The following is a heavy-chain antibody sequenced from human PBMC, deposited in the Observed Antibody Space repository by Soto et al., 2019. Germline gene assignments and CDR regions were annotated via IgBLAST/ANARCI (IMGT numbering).Heavy chain of an antibody. V-gene: IGHV3-64*01. Sequence: EVQLVESGGGLVQPGGSLRLSCAASGFTFGSYPMHWVRQAPGKGLEYVSAISTNGDSTCYANAVKGRFTISRDNSKNNLYLQMGSLRAEDMGVYYCAREGMSRPRWVFDYWVQGTLNTVS. CDR1: GFTFGSYP. J-gene: IGHJ4*02. CDR3: AREGMSRPRWVFDY. D-gene: IGHD6-13*01. CDR2: ISTNGDST.